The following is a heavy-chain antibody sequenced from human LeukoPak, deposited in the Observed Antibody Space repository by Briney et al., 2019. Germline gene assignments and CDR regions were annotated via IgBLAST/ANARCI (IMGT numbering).Heavy chain of an antibody. J-gene: IGHJ4*02. D-gene: IGHD1-26*01. CDR2: IWYDGSNK. V-gene: IGHV3-33*08. Sequence: TGRSLRLSCAASGFTFSSYGMHWVRQAPGRGLEWVAVIWYDGSNKYYADSMKGRFTISRDNSKSTLYLQMNSLRAEDTGVYYCARAVGPFDYWGQGTLVTVSS. CDR1: GFTFSSYG. CDR3: ARAVGPFDY.